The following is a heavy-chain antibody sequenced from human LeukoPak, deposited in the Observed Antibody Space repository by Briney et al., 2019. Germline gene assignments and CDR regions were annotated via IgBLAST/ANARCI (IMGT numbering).Heavy chain of an antibody. J-gene: IGHJ4*02. CDR2: INPNSGDT. D-gene: IGHD6-19*01. Sequence: ASVKVSCKACGCTFPGCYMHWVRQAPGQGLAWMGWINPNSGDTNYAQKFQGRVTMTRDTSISTAYMELSRLRDDDTAVYYCARGYSSGWYYLHYWGQGTLVTVSS. CDR3: ARGYSSGWYYLHY. V-gene: IGHV1-2*02. CDR1: GCTFPGCY.